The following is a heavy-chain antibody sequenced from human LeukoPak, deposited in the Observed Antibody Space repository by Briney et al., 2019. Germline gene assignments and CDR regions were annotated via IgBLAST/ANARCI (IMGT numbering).Heavy chain of an antibody. CDR3: AKHSGGGGGDYHYRNFDS. J-gene: IGHJ4*02. CDR1: GFTFSSFA. V-gene: IGHV3-23*01. Sequence: GGSLRLSCTASGFTFSSFAMNWVRQAPGKGLEWVSTISRSDDRTYYADSVKGRFTISRDNSKNTLYLQMNSVRVEDTAVYYCAKHSGGGGGDYHYRNFDSWGQGTLVTVSS. CDR2: ISRSDDRT. D-gene: IGHD3-10*01.